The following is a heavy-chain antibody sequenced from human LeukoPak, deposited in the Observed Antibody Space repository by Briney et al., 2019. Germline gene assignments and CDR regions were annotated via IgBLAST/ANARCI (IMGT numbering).Heavy chain of an antibody. Sequence: SVKVSCKASGGTFSSYAISWVRQAPGQGLEWMGGIIPIFGTANYAQKFQGRVTITADESTSTAYMELSSLRSEDTAVYYCARVGSSSWYEGALYFDYWGQGTLVTVSS. CDR1: GGTFSSYA. CDR2: IIPIFGTA. V-gene: IGHV1-69*13. CDR3: ARVGSSSWYEGALYFDY. D-gene: IGHD6-13*01. J-gene: IGHJ4*02.